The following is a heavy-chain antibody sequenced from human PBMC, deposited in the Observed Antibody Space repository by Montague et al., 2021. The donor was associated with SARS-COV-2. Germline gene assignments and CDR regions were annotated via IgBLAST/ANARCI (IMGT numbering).Heavy chain of an antibody. CDR1: GDSISTDNW. Sequence: SETLSLTCVVSGDSISTDNWWTWVRLPPGKGLEWVGEIYHTGSTKYKPSLKSRVSMSVDKSWNQFSLRLTSVTAADTAIYYCARDLRQWLADYYYYGLDVWGQGTTVTVSS. D-gene: IGHD6-19*01. V-gene: IGHV4-4*02. J-gene: IGHJ6*02. CDR3: ARDLRQWLADYYYYGLDV. CDR2: IYHTGST.